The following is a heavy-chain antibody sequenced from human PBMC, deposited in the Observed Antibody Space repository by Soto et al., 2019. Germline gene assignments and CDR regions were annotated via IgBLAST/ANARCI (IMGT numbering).Heavy chain of an antibody. J-gene: IGHJ4*02. Sequence: EVQLLESGGGLVQPGGSLRLSCAASGFTFSNYAMTWVRQAPGKGLEWVSTISGSGDNTYYADSVRGRFTISRDNSKNTLYLQMNSLRADDTAVYYCAKRPLAARPTDYWGQGTLVTVSS. CDR3: AKRPLAARPTDY. V-gene: IGHV3-23*01. CDR1: GFTFSNYA. CDR2: ISGSGDNT. D-gene: IGHD6-6*01.